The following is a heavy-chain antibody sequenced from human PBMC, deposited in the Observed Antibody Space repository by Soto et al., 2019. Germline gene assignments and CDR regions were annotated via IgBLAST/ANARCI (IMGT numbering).Heavy chain of an antibody. Sequence: QVQLQESGPGLVKPSQTLSLTCSVSGASISSGNYYWSWIRQHPGKGLEWIGYIYYTGSTYYNPSIRSRITISEDMSKTHFALRLSSVTAADTAVYYCARGREEAGGPFDYWGQGTLVTVSS. V-gene: IGHV4-31*03. CDR2: IYYTGST. J-gene: IGHJ4*02. CDR1: GASISSGNYY. CDR3: ARGREEAGGPFDY. D-gene: IGHD3-10*01.